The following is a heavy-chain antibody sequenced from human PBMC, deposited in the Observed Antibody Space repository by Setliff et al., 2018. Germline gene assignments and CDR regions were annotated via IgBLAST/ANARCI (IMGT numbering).Heavy chain of an antibody. J-gene: IGHJ4*02. D-gene: IGHD3-10*01. Sequence: SETLSLTCTVSGGSISSGSYYWSWIRQPAGKGLEWIGHIYTSGSTNYNPSLKSRVTVSVDTSKNQFSLKLSSVTAADTAVYYCARDRGGRVLDYWGQGTLVTVSS. CDR2: IYTSGST. CDR3: ARDRGGRVLDY. CDR1: GGSISSGSYY. V-gene: IGHV4-61*09.